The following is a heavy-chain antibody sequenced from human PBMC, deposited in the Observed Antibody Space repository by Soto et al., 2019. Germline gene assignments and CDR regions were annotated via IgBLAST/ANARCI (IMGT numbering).Heavy chain of an antibody. Sequence: PSETLSLTCTVSGASISGFYWSWIRRSAGKGLEWIGRIYATGTTDYNPSLKSRVMMSVDTSRKQFSLKLRSVTAADTAVYYCVRDGTKTLRDWFDPWGQGISVTVSS. V-gene: IGHV4-4*07. D-gene: IGHD1-1*01. CDR1: GASISGFY. CDR2: IYATGTT. CDR3: VRDGTKTLRDWFDP. J-gene: IGHJ5*02.